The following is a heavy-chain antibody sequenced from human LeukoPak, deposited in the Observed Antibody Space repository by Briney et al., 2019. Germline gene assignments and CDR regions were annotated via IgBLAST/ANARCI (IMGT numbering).Heavy chain of an antibody. CDR1: GYTFTDYY. Sequence: ASVTVSCKASGYTFTDYYMHWVRQAPGQGLEWIGWINPNTGGTNYPQKFEGRVTMTRDTSISTAYMELTRLRSDDTAVYYCASGINYNSGWYGSFDSWGQGTLVTVSS. CDR2: INPNTGGT. J-gene: IGHJ4*02. CDR3: ASGINYNSGWYGSFDS. V-gene: IGHV1-2*02. D-gene: IGHD6-19*01.